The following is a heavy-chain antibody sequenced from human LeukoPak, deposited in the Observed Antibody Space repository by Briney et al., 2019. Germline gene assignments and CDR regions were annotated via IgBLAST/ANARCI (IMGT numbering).Heavy chain of an antibody. CDR3: ARGYHYDSSGYPFDY. V-gene: IGHV1-18*01. J-gene: IGHJ4*02. CDR2: ISSKNGKT. CDR1: GYSFTSYG. Sequence: ASVKVSCKASGYSFTSYGIGWLRQAPGQGLEWMGWISSKNGKTNYAQKLQGRVTMTTDTSTSTAYMELRSLRSDDTAVYYCARGYHYDSSGYPFDYWGQGTLVTVSS. D-gene: IGHD3-22*01.